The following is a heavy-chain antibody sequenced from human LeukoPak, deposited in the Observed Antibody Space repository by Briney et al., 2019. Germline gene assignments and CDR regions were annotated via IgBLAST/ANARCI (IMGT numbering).Heavy chain of an antibody. V-gene: IGHV1-69*13. J-gene: IGHJ4*02. CDR3: ARARDGGNSFFDY. CDR2: IIPIFGTA. CDR1: GGTFSSYA. Sequence: SVKVSCKASGGTFSSYAISWVRQAPGQGLEWMGGIIPIFGTANYAQKFQGRVTITADESTSTAYMELSSLRSEDTAVYYCARARDGGNSFFDYWGQGTLVTVSS. D-gene: IGHD4-23*01.